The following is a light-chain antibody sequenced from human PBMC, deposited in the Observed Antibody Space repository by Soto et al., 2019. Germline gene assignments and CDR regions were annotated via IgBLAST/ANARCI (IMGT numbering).Light chain of an antibody. J-gene: IGKJ5*01. CDR3: QQSDSLPIT. Sequence: DIQMTQSPSSLSASVGDRVTITCRASQDISNYLNWYQQRPGKAPKLLIYDASNLERGVPSRFSGTRSGTHFTFAITSLQPEDVAPYCCQQSDSLPITFGQGTRLEI. V-gene: IGKV1-33*01. CDR1: QDISNY. CDR2: DAS.